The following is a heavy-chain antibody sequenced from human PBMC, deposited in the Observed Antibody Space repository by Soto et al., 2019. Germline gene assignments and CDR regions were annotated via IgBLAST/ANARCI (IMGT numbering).Heavy chain of an antibody. V-gene: IGHV3-74*01. D-gene: IGHD6-13*01. CDR2: INVGRTVI. CDR1: GFRFTGNW. J-gene: IGHJ4*02. CDR3: VRGTETSSRCPDY. Sequence: GGSLRLSCAASGFRFTGNWMHWVRQAPGKGLEWVSRINVGRTVIYYADSVKGRLTISRDNAKNSLYLQMNSLRDEDTAVYYCVRGTETSSRCPDYRGQGTLVTVSS.